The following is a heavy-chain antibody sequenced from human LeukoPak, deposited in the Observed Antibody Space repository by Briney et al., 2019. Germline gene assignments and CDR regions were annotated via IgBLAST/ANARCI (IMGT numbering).Heavy chain of an antibody. D-gene: IGHD3-3*01. CDR1: GGSISSSSYY. J-gene: IGHJ4*02. Sequence: SETLSLTCTVSGGSISSSSYYWGWIRQPPGKGLEWIGSIYYSGSTYYNPSLKSRVTISVDTSKNQFSLKLSSVTAADTAVYYCAILWSGTGYWGQGTLVTVSS. CDR2: IYYSGST. V-gene: IGHV4-39*01. CDR3: AILWSGTGY.